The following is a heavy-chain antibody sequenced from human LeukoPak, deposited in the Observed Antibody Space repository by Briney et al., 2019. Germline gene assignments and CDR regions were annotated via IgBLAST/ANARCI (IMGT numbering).Heavy chain of an antibody. CDR1: GYTFTGYH. CDR2: INPNSGDT. CDR3: ARDYCSSTSCLFDY. Sequence: ASVKVSCKASGYTFTGYHIHWVRQAPGQGLEWMGRINPNSGDTNYAQKFQGRVTMTRDTSISTAYMELSRLGSDDTAVYYCARDYCSSTSCLFDYWGQGTLVTVSS. D-gene: IGHD2-2*01. J-gene: IGHJ4*02. V-gene: IGHV1-2*06.